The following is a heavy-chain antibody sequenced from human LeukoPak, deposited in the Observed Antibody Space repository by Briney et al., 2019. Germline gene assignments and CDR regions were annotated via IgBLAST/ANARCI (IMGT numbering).Heavy chain of an antibody. CDR1: GGSMSSYY. V-gene: IGHV4-59*08. CDR2: ISYSGTT. Sequence: SETLSLTCTVSGGSMSSYYWSWIRQSPGKGLEWVGYISYSGTTNYNPSLKSRVTISLGTSKNRFSLNLTSVTAADTAVYCARHGSGTSLALYPWGQGTLVTVSS. CDR3: ARHGSGTSLALYP. D-gene: IGHD3-10*01. J-gene: IGHJ5*02.